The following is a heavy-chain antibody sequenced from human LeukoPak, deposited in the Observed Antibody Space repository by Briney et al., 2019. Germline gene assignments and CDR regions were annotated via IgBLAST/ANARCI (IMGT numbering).Heavy chain of an antibody. D-gene: IGHD2-2*01. Sequence: RGSLRLSCAASGFTFGNAWMSWVRQAPGKGLEWVGRIKSKTDGGTTDYAAPVKGRFTISRDDSKNTLYLQMNSLRAEDTAVYYCAKQHVVPAATPAFDYWGQGTLVTVSS. CDR2: IKSKTDGGTT. V-gene: IGHV3-15*01. J-gene: IGHJ4*02. CDR1: GFTFGNAW. CDR3: AKQHVVPAATPAFDY.